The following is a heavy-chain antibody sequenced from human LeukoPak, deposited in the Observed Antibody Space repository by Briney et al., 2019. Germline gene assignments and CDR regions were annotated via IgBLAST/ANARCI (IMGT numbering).Heavy chain of an antibody. CDR3: ARVTRYSSSWYYDY. CDR2: LYSSGSGGAT. CDR1: GCTVSSNY. V-gene: IGHV3-53*01. Sequence: GGSLRLSCAASGCTVSSNYMTWVRQAPGKGLEWVSVLYSSGSGGATYYADSVKGRFTISRDNSKNTLHLQMNSLRAEDTAVYYCARVTRYSSSWYYDYWGQGTLVTVSS. J-gene: IGHJ4*02. D-gene: IGHD6-13*01.